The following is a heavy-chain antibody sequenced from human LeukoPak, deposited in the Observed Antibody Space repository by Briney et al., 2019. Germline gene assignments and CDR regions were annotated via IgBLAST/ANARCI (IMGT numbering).Heavy chain of an antibody. Sequence: SETLSLTCSVSGGSITSSTYSWGWIRQPPGKGLEWIVSFYYTGDTYYGPSLKRRVTISVDSSKNHFSLNLTSLTAADTAVYYCARLLPYCSEGICYFWEYFDPWGQGTLVTVSS. CDR1: GGSITSSTYS. D-gene: IGHD2-15*01. J-gene: IGHJ4*02. CDR2: FYYTGDT. CDR3: ARLLPYCSEGICYFWEYFDP. V-gene: IGHV4-39*02.